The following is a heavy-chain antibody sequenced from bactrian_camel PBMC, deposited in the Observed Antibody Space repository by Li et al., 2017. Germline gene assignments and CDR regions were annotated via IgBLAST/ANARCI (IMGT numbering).Heavy chain of an antibody. J-gene: IGHJ4*01. Sequence: VQLVESGGGSVQPGGSLRLSCAASGFTFSAYAMTWVRQAPGKGLEWVAVINYLGGATYYADSLKGRFTISKDNAQNILYLQMNSMKPEDTAMYYCAAGGVATMNPKWPRYWGPGTQVTVS. D-gene: IGHD4*01. CDR2: INYLGGAT. V-gene: IGHV3S31*01. CDR3: AAGGVATMNPKWPRY. CDR1: GFTFSAYA.